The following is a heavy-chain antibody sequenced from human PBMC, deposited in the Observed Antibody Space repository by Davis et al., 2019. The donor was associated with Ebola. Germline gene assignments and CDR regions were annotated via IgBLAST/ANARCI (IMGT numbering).Heavy chain of an antibody. J-gene: IGHJ5*02. D-gene: IGHD6-6*01. Sequence: ASVKVSCKASGYTFTGYYMHWVRQAPGQGLEWMGRINPNSGGTNYAQKFQGRVTMTRDTSISTAYMELSRLRSDDTAVYYCAREGSSIAARLPWFDPWGQGTLVTVSS. CDR1: GYTFTGYY. CDR3: AREGSSIAARLPWFDP. CDR2: INPNSGGT. V-gene: IGHV1-2*06.